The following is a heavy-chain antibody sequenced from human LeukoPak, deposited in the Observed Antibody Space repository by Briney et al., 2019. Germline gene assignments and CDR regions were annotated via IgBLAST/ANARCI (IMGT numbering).Heavy chain of an antibody. D-gene: IGHD4-23*01. CDR2: IYTSGST. Sequence: SETLSLTCTVSGGSISSYYWSWIRQPAGKGLEWIGRIYTSGSTNYNPSLKSRVTMSVDTSKNQFSLKLSSVTAADTAVYYCARPMTTVVTDAFDIWGQGTMVTVSS. V-gene: IGHV4-4*07. J-gene: IGHJ3*02. CDR3: ARPMTTVVTDAFDI. CDR1: GGSISSYY.